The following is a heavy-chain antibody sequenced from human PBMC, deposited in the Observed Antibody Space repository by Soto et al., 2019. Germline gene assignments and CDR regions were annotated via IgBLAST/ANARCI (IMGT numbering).Heavy chain of an antibody. J-gene: IGHJ5*02. D-gene: IGHD6-19*01. CDR2: INVGNGNT. Sequence: ASVKVSCKASGYTYISYSMHWVRQAPGQRLEWMGWINVGNGNTKYSQNFQGRVTINQDTSASTAYMELSSPTSEDTAVYYCAREKWGSGSRWLDPWGQGTLVTVS. V-gene: IGHV1-3*01. CDR1: GYTYISYS. CDR3: AREKWGSGSRWLDP.